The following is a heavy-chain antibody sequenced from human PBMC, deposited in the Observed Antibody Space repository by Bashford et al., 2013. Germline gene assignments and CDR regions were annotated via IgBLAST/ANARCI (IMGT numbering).Heavy chain of an antibody. CDR1: GYTFTSYD. CDR3: ATRRGYSSSSHFDY. CDR2: MNPNSGNT. Sequence: ASVKVSCKASGYTFTSYDINWVRQATGQGLEWMGWMNPNSGNTGYAQKFQGRVTMTRNTSISTAYMELSSLRSEDTAVYYCATRRGYSSSSHFDYVGPGNPGHRLL. V-gene: IGHV1-8*01. D-gene: IGHD6-6*01. J-gene: IGHJ4*02.